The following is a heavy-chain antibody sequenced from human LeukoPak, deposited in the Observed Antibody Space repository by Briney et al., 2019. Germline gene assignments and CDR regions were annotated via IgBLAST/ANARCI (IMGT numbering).Heavy chain of an antibody. CDR1: GYSFISYW. V-gene: IGHV5-51*01. CDR2: IYPGDSDT. CDR3: ARRPHCSSTSCYPVDY. J-gene: IGHJ4*02. Sequence: GESLKISCKGSGYSFISYWIGWVRQMPGKGLEWMGIIYPGDSDTRYSPSFQGQVTISADKSISTAYLQWSSLKASDTAMYYCARRPHCSSTSCYPVDYWGQGTLVTVSS. D-gene: IGHD2-2*01.